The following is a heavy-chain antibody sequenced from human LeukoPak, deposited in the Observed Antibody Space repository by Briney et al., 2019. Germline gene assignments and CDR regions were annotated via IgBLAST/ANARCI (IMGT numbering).Heavy chain of an antibody. CDR3: TKGRVATVGGAKYAMDV. CDR2: ITGDGAGT. Sequence: GGSLRLSWAASGFIFDDYAMHWVRQAPGKGLEWVSLITGDGAGTYYEDSVRGRFTISRDNSKNSLYLIMNSLRTEDTALYYCTKGRVATVGGAKYAMDVWGQGTTVTVSS. J-gene: IGHJ6*02. CDR1: GFIFDDYA. V-gene: IGHV3-43*02. D-gene: IGHD5-12*01.